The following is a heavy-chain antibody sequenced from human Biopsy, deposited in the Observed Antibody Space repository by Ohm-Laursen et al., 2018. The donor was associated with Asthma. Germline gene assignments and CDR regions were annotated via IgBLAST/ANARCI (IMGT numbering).Heavy chain of an antibody. CDR2: ISDDGGQK. CDR3: AKDEGKAKNWFDP. D-gene: IGHD2/OR15-2a*01. CDR1: GFTFSNFG. V-gene: IGHV3-30*18. Sequence: RSLRLSCAASGFTFSNFGMHWLRQAPGKGLEWLAVISDDGGQKHYGASVKGRFTISRDNSKSTVFLDMTSLKDEDTGLYFCAKDEGKAKNWFDPWGPGTRVNVSS. J-gene: IGHJ5*02.